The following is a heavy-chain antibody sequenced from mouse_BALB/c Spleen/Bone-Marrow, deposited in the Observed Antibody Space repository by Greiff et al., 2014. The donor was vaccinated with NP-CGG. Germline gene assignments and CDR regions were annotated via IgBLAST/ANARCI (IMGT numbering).Heavy chain of an antibody. CDR3: ANYYYGSSLFAY. CDR1: GFNINDTY. CDR2: IDPANGDT. D-gene: IGHD1-1*01. V-gene: IGHV14-3*02. J-gene: IGHJ3*01. Sequence: EVQLQQSGAELVKPGASVKLSCTTSGFNINDTYMHWVKQRPEQSLEWIGRIDPANGDTKYDQKFKGKATLTADTSSNTAYLQLSSLTSEYCALYYCANYYYGSSLFAYWGQGTLVTVSA.